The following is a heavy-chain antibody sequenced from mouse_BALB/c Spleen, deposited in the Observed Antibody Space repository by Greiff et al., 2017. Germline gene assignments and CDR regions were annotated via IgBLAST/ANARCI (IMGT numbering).Heavy chain of an antibody. D-gene: IGHD2-1*01. V-gene: IGHV1-5*01. Sequence: DVKLQESGTVLARPGASVKMSCKASGYSFTSYWMHWVKQRPGQGLEWIGAIYPGNSDTSYNQKFKGKAKLTAVTSASTAYMELSSLTNEDSAVYYCTRKVYGNYVGWYFDVWGAGTTVTVSS. CDR3: TRKVYGNYVGWYFDV. J-gene: IGHJ1*01. CDR2: IYPGNSDT. CDR1: GYSFTSYW.